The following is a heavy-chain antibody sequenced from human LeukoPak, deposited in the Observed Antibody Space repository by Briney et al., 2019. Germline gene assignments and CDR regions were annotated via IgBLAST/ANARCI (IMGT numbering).Heavy chain of an antibody. CDR2: INAGNGNT. CDR3: ARDNCSGGSCYRLGYYGMDV. D-gene: IGHD2-15*01. CDR1: GYTFTSYA. J-gene: IGHJ6*02. Sequence: WASVKVSCKASGYTFTSYAMHWVRQAPGQRLEWMGWINAGNGNTKYSQKFQGRVTITRDTSASTAYMELSSLRSEDTAVYYCARDNCSGGSCYRLGYYGMDVWGQGTTVTVS. V-gene: IGHV1-3*01.